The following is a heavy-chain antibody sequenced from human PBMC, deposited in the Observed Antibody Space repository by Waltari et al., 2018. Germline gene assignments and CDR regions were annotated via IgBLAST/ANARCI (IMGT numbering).Heavy chain of an antibody. CDR3: ARWRWQQSELDY. CDR2: ITSSSDI. V-gene: IGHV3-21*01. J-gene: IGHJ4*02. Sequence: EVQLVESGGGLVKPGGSLRLSGAAYGFSFSNYNMNWVRQAPGKGLELVSSITSSSDIKYADSVKGRFTISRDNAKNSLYLQMNSLRVEDTAVYYCARWRWQQSELDYWGRGTLVTVSS. CDR1: GFSFSNYN. D-gene: IGHD1-26*01.